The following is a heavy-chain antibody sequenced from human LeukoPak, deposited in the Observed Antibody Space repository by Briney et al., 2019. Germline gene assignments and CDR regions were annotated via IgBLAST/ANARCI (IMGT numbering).Heavy chain of an antibody. CDR3: ARISSSWTDNWFDP. CDR1: GFTFSSYS. J-gene: IGHJ5*02. D-gene: IGHD6-13*01. Sequence: GGSLRLSCAASGFTFSSYSMNWVRQAPGKGLEWVSSISSSSSYIYYADSVKGRFTISRDNAKNSLYLQMNSLRAEDTAVYYCARISSSWTDNWFDPWGQGTLVTVSS. CDR2: ISSSSSYI. V-gene: IGHV3-21*01.